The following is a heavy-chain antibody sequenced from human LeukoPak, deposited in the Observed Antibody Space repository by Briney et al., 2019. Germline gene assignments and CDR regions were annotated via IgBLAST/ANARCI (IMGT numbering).Heavy chain of an antibody. CDR3: TADLRL. J-gene: IGHJ1*01. CDR2: IKSETDGGTT. V-gene: IGHV3-15*01. CDR1: GFTFNTAW. Sequence: GGSLRLSYAVSGFTFNTAWMAWVRQALGKGLEYVGRIKSETDGGTTYYAAPVKGRFTISRDDSKNTLYLQMDGLKIEDTALYYCTADLRLWGQGTLVTVSS. D-gene: IGHD3-16*01.